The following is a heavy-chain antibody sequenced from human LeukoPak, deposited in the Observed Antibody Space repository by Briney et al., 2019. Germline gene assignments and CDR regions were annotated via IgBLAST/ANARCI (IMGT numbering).Heavy chain of an antibody. CDR1: GFTLSSYW. J-gene: IGHJ4*02. Sequence: GGSLRLSCAASGFTLSSYWMSWVRQAPGKGLEWVANIKQDGSEKYYVDSVKGRFTISRDNAKNSLFLQMNSLRGEDTAVYYCARRYFDYWGQGTLVTVSS. CDR3: ARRYFDY. V-gene: IGHV3-7*03. CDR2: IKQDGSEK.